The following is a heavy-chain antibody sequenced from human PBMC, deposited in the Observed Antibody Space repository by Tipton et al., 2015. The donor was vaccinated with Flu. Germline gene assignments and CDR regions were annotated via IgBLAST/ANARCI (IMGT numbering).Heavy chain of an antibody. V-gene: IGHV4-59*02. CDR3: ARVLGNSYYYAMDV. J-gene: IGHJ6*02. Sequence: TLSLTCIVSGGSVSRGYWSWIRQPPGKGLEWIGSILYSGIPRYNSSLKSRVSISVDASKNQFSLQLGSVSAADTAVYYCARVLGNSYYYAMDVWGQGTTVTVSS. CDR2: ILYSGIP. CDR1: GGSVSRGY. D-gene: IGHD3-10*01.